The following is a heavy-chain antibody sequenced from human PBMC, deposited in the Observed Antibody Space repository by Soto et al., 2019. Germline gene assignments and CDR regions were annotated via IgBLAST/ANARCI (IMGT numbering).Heavy chain of an antibody. J-gene: IGHJ4*02. Sequence: ASVKVSCKSSGYTFTSYYIHWVRQAPGQGLEWMGIINPSGGSTGYAQKFQGRVTMTRDTSTSTVYMELSSLRSEDTALYFCAKENTPDFGDYVDSWGQGTLVTVSS. V-gene: IGHV1-46*01. CDR3: AKENTPDFGDYVDS. D-gene: IGHD4-17*01. CDR1: GYTFTSYY. CDR2: INPSGGST.